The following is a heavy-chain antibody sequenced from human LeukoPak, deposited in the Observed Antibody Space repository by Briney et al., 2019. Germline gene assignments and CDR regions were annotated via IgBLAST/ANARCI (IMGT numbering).Heavy chain of an antibody. CDR3: AKGTYSSGWPSQDRQSGYYGMDV. D-gene: IGHD6-19*01. V-gene: IGHV3-9*01. CDR1: GFTFSNYW. CDR2: ISWNSGSI. J-gene: IGHJ6*02. Sequence: PGRSLRLSCAASGFTFSNYWMHWVRQAPGKGLEWVSGISWNSGSIGYADSVKGRFTISRDNAKNSLYLQMNSLRAEDTALYYCAKGTYSSGWPSQDRQSGYYGMDVWGQGTTVTVSS.